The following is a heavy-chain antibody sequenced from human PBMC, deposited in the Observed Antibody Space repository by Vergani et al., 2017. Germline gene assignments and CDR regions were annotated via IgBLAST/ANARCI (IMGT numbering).Heavy chain of an antibody. J-gene: IGHJ5*02. CDR2: IHSSGTT. D-gene: IGHD3-10*01. V-gene: IGHV4-61*02. CDR1: GGSITSGSFY. Sequence: QEQLHESGPGLVKPSQNLSLTCTVSGGSITSGSFYWSWIRQPAGKGLEWIGRIHSSGTTNYNPSLKSRVTLSVDTSKNQLSLRMTSVTAADTAVYYCARDAWTSELRGVYWFDTWGQGTLVSVSS. CDR3: ARDAWTSELRGVYWFDT.